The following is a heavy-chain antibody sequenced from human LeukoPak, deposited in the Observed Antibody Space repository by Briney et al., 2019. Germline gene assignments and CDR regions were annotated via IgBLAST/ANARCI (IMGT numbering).Heavy chain of an antibody. CDR2: ISHSEST. J-gene: IGHJ5*02. CDR1: GESFRAYY. Sequence: KPSETLSLTCAVYGESFRAYYWTWLRQPPGNGLECIGEISHSESTNYNPSLKSRVTISVDTSKNQFSLRLSSVTAADTAVYYCARGDYGNQRSNNWFDPWGQGTLVTVSS. D-gene: IGHD4-11*01. CDR3: ARGDYGNQRSNNWFDP. V-gene: IGHV4-34*01.